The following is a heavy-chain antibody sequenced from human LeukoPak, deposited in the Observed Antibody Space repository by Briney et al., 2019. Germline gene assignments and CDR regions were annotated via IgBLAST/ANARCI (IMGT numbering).Heavy chain of an antibody. V-gene: IGHV3-23*01. CDR1: GFTFSSYA. J-gene: IGHJ4*02. Sequence: GGSLRLSCAASGFTFSSYAMSWVRQAPGKGLEWVSAVSGSGGSTYYADSVKGRFTISRDNSKNTLYLQMNSLRAEDTAVYYCAKHGYSSSWYYFDYWGQGTLVTFSS. CDR3: AKHGYSSSWYYFDY. D-gene: IGHD6-13*01. CDR2: VSGSGGST.